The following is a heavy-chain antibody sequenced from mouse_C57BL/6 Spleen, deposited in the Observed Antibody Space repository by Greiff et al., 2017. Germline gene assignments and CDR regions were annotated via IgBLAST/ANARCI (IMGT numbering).Heavy chain of an antibody. J-gene: IGHJ4*01. CDR1: GYAFSSYW. Sequence: QVQLQQSGAELVKPGASVKISCKASGYAFSSYWMNWVKQRPGKGLEWIGQIYPGDGDTNYNGKFKGKATLTADKSSSTAYMQLSSLTSEDSAVYFCARNCDEGAMDYWGQGTSVTVSS. CDR3: ARNCDEGAMDY. CDR2: IYPGDGDT. V-gene: IGHV1-80*01. D-gene: IGHD2-3*01.